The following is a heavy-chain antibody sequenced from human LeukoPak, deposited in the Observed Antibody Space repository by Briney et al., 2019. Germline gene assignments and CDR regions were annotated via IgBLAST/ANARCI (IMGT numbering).Heavy chain of an antibody. CDR3: AKDLERHIVVVTASAVDY. CDR2: ISYDGSNK. D-gene: IGHD2-21*02. CDR1: GFTFSSYA. J-gene: IGHJ4*02. V-gene: IGHV3-30-3*01. Sequence: GGSLRLSCAASGFTFSSYAMHWVRQAPGKGLEWVAVISYDGSNKYYADSVKGRFTISRDNSKNTLYLQMNSLRAEDTAVYYCAKDLERHIVVVTASAVDYWGQGTLVTVSS.